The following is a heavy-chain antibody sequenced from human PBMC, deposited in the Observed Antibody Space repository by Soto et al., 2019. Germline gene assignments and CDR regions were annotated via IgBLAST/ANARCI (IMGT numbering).Heavy chain of an antibody. CDR3: THSHTLVRGQVLDYFQP. Sequence: QITLKESGPTLLKPTQTLTLTCTFSGFSLSTSAVVVGWIRQPPGKALEWLALIYGDDDKRYSPSLKGRLTITKATPKNQVVLTMTSVDPVDTATYCCTHSHTLVRGQVLDYFQPRGQGTLFTVSS. CDR2: IYGDDDK. D-gene: IGHD3-10*01. J-gene: IGHJ1*01. CDR1: GFSLSTSAVV. V-gene: IGHV2-5*02.